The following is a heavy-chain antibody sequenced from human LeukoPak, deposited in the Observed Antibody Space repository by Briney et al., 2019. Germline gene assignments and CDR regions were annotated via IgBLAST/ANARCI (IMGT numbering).Heavy chain of an antibody. V-gene: IGHV4-61*02. CDR2: IYTSGST. CDR3: ARLGRSGPLS. D-gene: IGHD3-3*01. Sequence: SETLSLTCTVSGGSISSGSYYWSWIRQPAGKGLEWIGRIYTSGSTNYNPSLKSRVTISVDTSKNQFSLKLSSVTAADTAVYYCARLGRSGPLSWGQGTLATVSS. CDR1: GGSISSGSYY. J-gene: IGHJ5*02.